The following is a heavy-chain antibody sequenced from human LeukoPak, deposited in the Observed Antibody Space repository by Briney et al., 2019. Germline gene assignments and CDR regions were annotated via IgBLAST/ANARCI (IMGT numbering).Heavy chain of an antibody. Sequence: PGGSLRLSCAASGLSFSRCAMCWVRQAPGKGLEWVSTISGSGGGTYYADSVKGRFTVSRDNSKNTLSLQMDSLRVEDTAVYYCAKGGRYSSGWAYDYWGKGMLVTVSS. CDR3: AKGGRYSSGWAYDY. V-gene: IGHV3-23*01. CDR1: GLSFSRCA. CDR2: ISGSGGGT. J-gene: IGHJ4*02. D-gene: IGHD6-19*01.